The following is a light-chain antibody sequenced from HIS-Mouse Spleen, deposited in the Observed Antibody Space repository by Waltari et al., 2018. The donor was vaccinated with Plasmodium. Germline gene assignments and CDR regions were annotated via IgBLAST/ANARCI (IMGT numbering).Light chain of an antibody. CDR1: QRISSW. Sequence: DIQMTPSPSTLSASVGDRVTITCRASQRISSWLAWYQQKPGKAPKLLIYKASSLESGVPSRFSGSGSGTEFTLTISSLQPDDFATYYCQQYNSYLFTFGPGTKVDIK. V-gene: IGKV1-5*03. J-gene: IGKJ3*01. CDR3: QQYNSYLFT. CDR2: KAS.